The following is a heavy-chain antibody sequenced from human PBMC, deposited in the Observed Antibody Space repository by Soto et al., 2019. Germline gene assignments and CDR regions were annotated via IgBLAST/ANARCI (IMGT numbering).Heavy chain of an antibody. CDR1: GYTFTSYY. CDR2: INPSGGST. D-gene: IGHD1-26*01. CDR3: ARSVGATPNYYYGMDV. V-gene: IGHV1-46*01. J-gene: IGHJ6*02. Sequence: ASVKVSCKASGYTFTSYYMHWVRQAPGQGLEWMGIINPSGGSTSYAQKFQGRVTMTRDTSTSTVYMELSSLRSEDTAVYYGARSVGATPNYYYGMDVWGQGTTVTVSS.